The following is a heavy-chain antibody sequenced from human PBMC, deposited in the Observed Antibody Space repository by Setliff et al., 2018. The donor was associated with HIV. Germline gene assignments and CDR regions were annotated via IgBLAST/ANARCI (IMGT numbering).Heavy chain of an antibody. D-gene: IGHD6-19*01. J-gene: IGHJ4*02. CDR2: ITGGGDRI. Sequence: PGGSLRLSCAASGFIFSNYGMTWVRQSPGKGLQWLTAITGGGDRIDYINSVKGRFTTSRDNSKNMLYLEMTSLRAEDTAVYYCARDDAVGGGYLDYWGQGTLVTVSS. CDR3: ARDDAVGGGYLDY. V-gene: IGHV3-23*01. CDR1: GFIFSNYG.